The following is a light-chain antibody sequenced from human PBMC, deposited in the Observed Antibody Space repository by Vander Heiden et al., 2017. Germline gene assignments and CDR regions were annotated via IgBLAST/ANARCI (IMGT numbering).Light chain of an antibody. CDR3: QQSYSTPRT. CDR2: AAS. Sequence: DIQMTQSPSSLSASVGDRVTITCRASQSISSYLNWYQQKPVKAPKLLIYAASSLQSWVPSRFSGSGSGTDFTLTIISLQPEDFATYYCQQSYSTPRTFGQWTKLEIK. CDR1: QSISSY. V-gene: IGKV1-39*01. J-gene: IGKJ2*01.